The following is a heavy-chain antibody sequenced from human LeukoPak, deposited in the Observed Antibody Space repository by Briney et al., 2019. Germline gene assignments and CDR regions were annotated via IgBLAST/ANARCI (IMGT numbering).Heavy chain of an antibody. V-gene: IGHV1-3*01. D-gene: IGHD6-19*01. CDR3: ARDLGWVQQWPSNWFDP. J-gene: IGHJ5*02. CDR2: INAGNGNT. Sequence: ASVKVSCKASGYTFTSYAMHWVRQAPGQRLEWMGWINAGNGNTKYSQKFQGRVTITRDTSACTAYMELSSLRSEDTAVYYCARDLGWVQQWPSNWFDPWGQGTLVTVSS. CDR1: GYTFTSYA.